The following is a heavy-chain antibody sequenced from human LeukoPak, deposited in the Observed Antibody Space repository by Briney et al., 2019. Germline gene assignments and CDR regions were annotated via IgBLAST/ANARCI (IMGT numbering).Heavy chain of an antibody. CDR3: ARLTGTTEGLPDWFDP. CDR2: INHSGSI. D-gene: IGHD1-20*01. CDR1: GGSFSGYY. Sequence: SETLSLTCTAYGGSFSGYYWSWIRQPPGRGLEWIGEINHSGSINYNPSLKSRVTISVDTSRNQFSLRLSSVTAADTAVYYCARLTGTTEGLPDWFDPWGQGILVTVSS. J-gene: IGHJ5*02. V-gene: IGHV4-34*01.